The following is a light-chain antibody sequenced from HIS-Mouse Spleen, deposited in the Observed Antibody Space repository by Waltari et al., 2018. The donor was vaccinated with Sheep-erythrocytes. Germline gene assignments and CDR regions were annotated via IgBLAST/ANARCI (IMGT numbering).Light chain of an antibody. CDR2: EGS. CDR3: CAYAGSSTPWV. CDR1: SSDDGRYNL. J-gene: IGLJ3*02. V-gene: IGLV2-23*01. Sequence: QSALTQPASVSGSPGQSITISCTGNSSDDGRYNLVSWYQQHPGKAPKLMIYEGSKRPSGVSNRCSGSQTGNTASLTISGLQAEDEADYYCCAYAGSSTPWVFGGGTKLTVL.